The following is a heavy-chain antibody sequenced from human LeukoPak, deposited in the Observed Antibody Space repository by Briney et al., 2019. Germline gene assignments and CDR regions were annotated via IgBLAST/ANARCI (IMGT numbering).Heavy chain of an antibody. CDR3: ARPNYGDYIFGFDY. CDR1: GGSVSRSSYY. CDR2: IYYSGNT. J-gene: IGHJ4*02. V-gene: IGHV4-39*01. Sequence: SETLSLTCTVSGGSVSRSSYYWGWIRQPPGKGLEWIGSIYYSGNTYYNPSLKSQVSISVDTSKNQFSLKMSSVTAADTAIYYCARPNYGDYIFGFDYWGQGILVTVSS. D-gene: IGHD4-17*01.